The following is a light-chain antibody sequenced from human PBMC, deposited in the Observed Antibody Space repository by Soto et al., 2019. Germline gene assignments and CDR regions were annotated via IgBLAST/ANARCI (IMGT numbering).Light chain of an antibody. CDR3: SSFSRSRTPYV. V-gene: IGLV2-14*01. CDR1: STDVGGYKY. Sequence: QSVLTQPASVSGSPGQSITISCTGTSTDVGGYKYVSWYQQHPGTAPKLMIFEVNGRPSGVSDRFSGSKSGNTASLNISGIQPEEEADSYCSSFSRSRTPYVFGTGTKVTVL. J-gene: IGLJ1*01. CDR2: EVN.